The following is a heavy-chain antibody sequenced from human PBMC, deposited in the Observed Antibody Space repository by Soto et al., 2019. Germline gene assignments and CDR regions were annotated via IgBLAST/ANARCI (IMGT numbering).Heavy chain of an antibody. D-gene: IGHD6-13*01. V-gene: IGHV1-18*01. CDR2: ISAYNGNT. CDR3: GTKGSSSGSRVFSSGGMVF. Sequence: QVQLVQSGAEVKKPGASVKVSCKASGYTFTSYGISWVRQAPGQGLEWMGWISAYNGNTNYAQKLQGRVTMTTDTPPNRASMERRILRSDERAVYYCGTKGSSSGSRVFSSGGMVFWGQGPTVAVPS. CDR1: GYTFTSYG. J-gene: IGHJ6*02.